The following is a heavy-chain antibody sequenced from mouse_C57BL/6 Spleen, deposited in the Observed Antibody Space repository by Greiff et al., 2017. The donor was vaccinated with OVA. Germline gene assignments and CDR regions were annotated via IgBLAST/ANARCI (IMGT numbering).Heavy chain of an antibody. J-gene: IGHJ2*01. CDR2: IDPSDSYT. CDR1: GYTFTSYW. Sequence: QVQLQQPGAELVMPGASVKLSCKASGYTFTSYWMHWVKQRPGQGLEWIGEIDPSDSYTNYNQKFKGKSTLTVDKSSSTAYMQLSSLTSEDSAVYYCARGAYYYGTPYYFDYWGQGTTLTVSS. V-gene: IGHV1-69*01. CDR3: ARGAYYYGTPYYFDY. D-gene: IGHD1-1*01.